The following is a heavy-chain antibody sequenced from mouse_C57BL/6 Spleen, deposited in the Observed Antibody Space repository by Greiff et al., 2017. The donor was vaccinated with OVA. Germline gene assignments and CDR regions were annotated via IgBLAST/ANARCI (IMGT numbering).Heavy chain of an antibody. CDR3: ARKIYGRGGYFDV. Sequence: QVQLQQSGPELVKPGASVKISCKASGYTLTDYYLNWVKQRPGQGLEWIGWIFPGSGSTYYNEKFKGKATLTVDKSSSTAYMLLSSLTSEDSAVYFCARKIYGRGGYFDVWGTGTTVTVSS. CDR2: IFPGSGST. CDR1: GYTLTDYY. V-gene: IGHV1-75*01. D-gene: IGHD1-1*01. J-gene: IGHJ1*03.